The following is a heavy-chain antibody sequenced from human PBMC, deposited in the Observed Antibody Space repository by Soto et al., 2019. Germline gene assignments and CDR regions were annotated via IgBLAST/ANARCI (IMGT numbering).Heavy chain of an antibody. V-gene: IGHV3-30-3*01. D-gene: IGHD6-19*01. CDR1: EFTFSSYT. CDR3: AREWSISVAAPGY. J-gene: IGHJ4*02. CDR2: ISNDGGNT. Sequence: QVQLVESGGGVVQPGRSLKLSCAASEFTFSSYTMYWVRQAPGKGLEWVAGISNDGGNTYYLDSVKGRFTISRDNSKNTRYLEMNSLIVEDTAVYYCAREWSISVAAPGYWSQGTVVTVSS.